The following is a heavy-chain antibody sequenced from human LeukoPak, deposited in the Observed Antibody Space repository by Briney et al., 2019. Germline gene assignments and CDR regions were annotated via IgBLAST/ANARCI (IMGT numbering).Heavy chain of an antibody. D-gene: IGHD2-2*01. CDR1: GFTFSSYG. CDR3: ARDKGPAAGLDY. Sequence: GGSLRLSCAASGFTFSSYGMHWVRQAPGKGLEWVAVISYDGSNKYYADSVKGRFTISRDNSKNTLYLQMNSLRAEDTAVYYCARDKGPAAGLDYWGQGTLVTVSS. CDR2: ISYDGSNK. V-gene: IGHV3-30*03. J-gene: IGHJ4*02.